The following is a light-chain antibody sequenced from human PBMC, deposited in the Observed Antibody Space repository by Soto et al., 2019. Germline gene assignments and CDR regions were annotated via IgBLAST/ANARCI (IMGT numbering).Light chain of an antibody. CDR2: GAS. Sequence: EIVLTQSPGTLSLSPGERATLSCRASQSVSNYLAWYQQKPGQAPRLLIYGASSRATGIPDRFSGGGSGTDFTLTISRLEPEDFAVYYCQQYGVSPQTCGQGTKV. J-gene: IGKJ1*01. CDR3: QQYGVSPQT. V-gene: IGKV3-20*01. CDR1: QSVSNY.